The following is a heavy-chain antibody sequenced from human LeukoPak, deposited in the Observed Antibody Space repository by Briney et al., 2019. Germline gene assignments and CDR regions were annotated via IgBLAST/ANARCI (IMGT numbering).Heavy chain of an antibody. J-gene: IGHJ4*02. D-gene: IGHD3-22*01. Sequence: ASVKVSCKVSGYTLTELSMHWVRQAPGKGLEWMGGFDPEDGETIYAQKFQGRVTTTEDTSTDTAYMELSSLRSEDTAVYYCARDNPRPNRRITMMLPDYWGQGTLVTVSS. CDR1: GYTLTELS. CDR3: ARDNPRPNRRITMMLPDY. CDR2: FDPEDGET. V-gene: IGHV1-24*01.